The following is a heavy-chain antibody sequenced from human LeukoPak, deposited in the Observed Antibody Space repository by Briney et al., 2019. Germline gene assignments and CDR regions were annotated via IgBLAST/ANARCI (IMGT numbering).Heavy chain of an antibody. V-gene: IGHV3-53*01. CDR1: RFTASSNY. Sequence: GGSLRLSCAASRFTASSNYMSWVRQARGKGLEWVSVIYSGGSTYYADSVKGRFTISRDNSKNTLYLQMNSLRAEDTAVYYCARERLNAFDIWGQGTMVTVSS. D-gene: IGHD2-8*01. J-gene: IGHJ3*02. CDR3: ARERLNAFDI. CDR2: IYSGGST.